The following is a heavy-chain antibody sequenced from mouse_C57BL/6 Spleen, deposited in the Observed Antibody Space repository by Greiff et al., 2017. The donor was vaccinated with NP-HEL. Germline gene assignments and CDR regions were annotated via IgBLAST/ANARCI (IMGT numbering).Heavy chain of an antibody. D-gene: IGHD1-1*01. CDR2: IYPGSGST. J-gene: IGHJ2*01. Sequence: QVQLQQPGAELVKPGASVKMSCKASGYTFTSYWITWVKQRPGQGLEWIGDIYPGSGSTNYNEKFQSKATLTGDTASSTAYMQRSSLSSEDTAVYYCARGDYGSIRFDYWGQGTTLTVSS. CDR1: GYTFTSYW. CDR3: ARGDYGSIRFDY. V-gene: IGHV1-55*01.